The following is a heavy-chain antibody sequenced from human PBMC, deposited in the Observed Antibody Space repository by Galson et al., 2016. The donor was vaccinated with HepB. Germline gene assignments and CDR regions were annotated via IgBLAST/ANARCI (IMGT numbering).Heavy chain of an antibody. J-gene: IGHJ4*02. V-gene: IGHV1-69*05. Sequence: SVKVSCKASGGTFSNYAFSWVRQAPGQGLEWMGGIVPMFDTVNYAQKFQGRVTITRDTPASTAYMELSSLRSEDTAVYYCARRGDGYNYDCWGQGTLVTVSS. CDR2: IVPMFDTV. CDR3: ARRGDGYNYDC. D-gene: IGHD5-24*01. CDR1: GGTFSNYA.